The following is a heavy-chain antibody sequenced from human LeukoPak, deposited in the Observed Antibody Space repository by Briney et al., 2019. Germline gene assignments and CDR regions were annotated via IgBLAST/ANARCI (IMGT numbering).Heavy chain of an antibody. V-gene: IGHV1-18*01. CDR3: ARGVWLVAYYYYYMDV. CDR2: ISAYNGNT. J-gene: IGHJ6*03. CDR1: GGTFSSYA. D-gene: IGHD6-19*01. Sequence: ASVKVSCKASGGTFSSYAISWVRQAPGQGLEWMGWISAYNGNTNYAQKLQGRVTMTTDTSTSTAYMELRSLRSDDTAVYYCARGVWLVAYYYYYMDVWGKGTTVTVSS.